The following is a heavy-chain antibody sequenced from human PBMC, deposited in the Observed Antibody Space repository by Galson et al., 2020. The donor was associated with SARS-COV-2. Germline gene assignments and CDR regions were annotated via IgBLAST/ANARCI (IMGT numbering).Heavy chain of an antibody. V-gene: IGHV1-69*13. CDR1: GGTFSSYA. J-gene: IGHJ2*01. D-gene: IGHD3-22*01. CDR3: ARLPLYDSSGYSHYWYFDL. Sequence: SVQVSCKASGGTFSSYAISWVRQAPGQGLGWMGGIIPIFGTANYAQKFQGRVTITADESTSTAYMELSSLRSEDTAVYYCARLPLYDSSGYSHYWYFDLWGRGPLVTVSS. CDR2: IIPIFGTA.